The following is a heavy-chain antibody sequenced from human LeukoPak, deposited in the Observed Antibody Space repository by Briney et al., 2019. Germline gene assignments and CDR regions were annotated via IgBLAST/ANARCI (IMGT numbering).Heavy chain of an antibody. V-gene: IGHV4-59*01. CDR2: IYYTGST. D-gene: IGHD6-13*01. CDR1: GGPISSYY. Sequence: PSETLSLTCTVSGGPISSYYWSWIRQPPGKGLEWIGYIYYTGSTDYNPSLKGRVAISVDTSKNQFSLKLSSVTAADTAVYYCARGSKAAPGTFDYWGQGTLVTVSS. CDR3: ARGSKAAPGTFDY. J-gene: IGHJ4*02.